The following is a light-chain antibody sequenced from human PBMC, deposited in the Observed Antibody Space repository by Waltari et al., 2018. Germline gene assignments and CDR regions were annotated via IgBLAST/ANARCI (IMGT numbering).Light chain of an antibody. Sequence: DVQITQSPSTLSASVGDRVAITCRASQSISTWLAWYQQKPGKAPKLLIYKASTLQSVVPSRFSGSGFGTEFTLTINTLQPDDFVTYYCQQYNTYWTFGQGTKVEIK. J-gene: IGKJ1*01. CDR2: KAS. V-gene: IGKV1-5*03. CDR1: QSISTW. CDR3: QQYNTYWT.